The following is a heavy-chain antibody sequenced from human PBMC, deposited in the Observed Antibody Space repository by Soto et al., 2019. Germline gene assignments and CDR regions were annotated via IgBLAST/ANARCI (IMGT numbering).Heavy chain of an antibody. CDR1: GRSFSGYY. CDR3: ARDTDFANYDFWSGYSRTDAFDI. D-gene: IGHD3-3*01. Sequence: SETLSLTCAVYGRSFSGYYWSWIRQPPGKGLEWIGEINHSGSTNYNPSLKSRVTISVDTSKNQFSLKLSSVTAADTAVYYCARDTDFANYDFWSGYSRTDAFDIWGQGTMVTVSS. V-gene: IGHV4-34*01. CDR2: INHSGST. J-gene: IGHJ3*02.